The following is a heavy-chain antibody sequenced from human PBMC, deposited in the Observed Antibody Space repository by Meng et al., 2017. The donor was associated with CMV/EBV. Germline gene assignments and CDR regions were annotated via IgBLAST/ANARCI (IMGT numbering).Heavy chain of an antibody. CDR2: INSDGSNT. Sequence: GESLKISCAASGFTFSSYWMHWVRQAPGKGLVWVSRINSDGSNTSYADSVKGRFTISRDNAKNTLYLQMNSLRAEDTAVYYCARTGGRPGGWTGRTDGMDVWGQGTTVTVSS. J-gene: IGHJ6*02. D-gene: IGHD6-19*01. V-gene: IGHV3-74*01. CDR1: GFTFSSYW. CDR3: ARTGGRPGGWTGRTDGMDV.